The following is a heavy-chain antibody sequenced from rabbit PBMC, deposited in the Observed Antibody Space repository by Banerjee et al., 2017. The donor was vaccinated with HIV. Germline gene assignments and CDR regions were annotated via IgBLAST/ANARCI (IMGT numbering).Heavy chain of an antibody. CDR1: GFSLSSYA. D-gene: IGHD1-1*01. CDR3: ARISSSDAYPSYYFDL. J-gene: IGHJ4*01. Sequence: QEQLEESGGDLVKPGASLTLTCTASGFSLSSYAMGWVRQAPGKGLEWIAYIYPDYGSTDYATWVNGRFTISLDNAQNTVFLQMTSLTAADTATYFCARISSSDAYPSYYFDLWGPGTLVTVS. CDR2: IYPDYGST. V-gene: IGHV1S47*01.